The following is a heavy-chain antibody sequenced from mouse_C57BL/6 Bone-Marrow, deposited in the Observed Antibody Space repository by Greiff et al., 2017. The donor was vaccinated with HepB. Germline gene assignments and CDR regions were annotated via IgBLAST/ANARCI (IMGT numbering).Heavy chain of an antibody. CDR1: GFTFSSYA. CDR2: ISDGGSYT. CDR3: ARDPTPYYFDY. J-gene: IGHJ2*01. Sequence: EVKLVESGGGLVKPGGSLKLSCAASGFTFSSYAMSWVRRTPEKRLEWVATISDGGSYTYYPDNVKGRFTISRDNAKNNLYLQMSHLKSEDTAMYYCARDPTPYYFDYWGQGTTLTVSS. V-gene: IGHV5-4*01.